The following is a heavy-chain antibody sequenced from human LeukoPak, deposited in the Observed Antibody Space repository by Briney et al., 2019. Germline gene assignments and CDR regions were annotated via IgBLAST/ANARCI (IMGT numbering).Heavy chain of an antibody. Sequence: APVNVSCKASGYTFTIYSFSWVRQAPGQGLEWLGWISAYNGNTNYAQKIQGRVTMTTDTSTSTTYMELRSLKSDDTAVYYCARVVTGSYYIDYWGQGTLVTVSS. CDR3: ARVVTGSYYIDY. D-gene: IGHD1-26*01. V-gene: IGHV1-18*01. CDR1: GYTFTIYS. CDR2: ISAYNGNT. J-gene: IGHJ4*02.